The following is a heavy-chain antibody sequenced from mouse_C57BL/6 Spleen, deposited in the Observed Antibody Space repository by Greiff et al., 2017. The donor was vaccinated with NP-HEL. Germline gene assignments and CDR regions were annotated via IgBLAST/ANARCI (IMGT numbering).Heavy chain of an antibody. CDR2: IDPSDSET. D-gene: IGHD2-2*01. V-gene: IGHV1-52*01. J-gene: IGHJ3*01. CDR1: GYTFTSYW. Sequence: QVQLQQSGAELVRPGSSVKLSCKASGYTFTSYWMHWVKQRPIQGLEWIGNIDPSDSETHYNQKFKDKATLIVDKSSSTAYMQLSSLTSEDSAVYYCARGGGYDRFAYWGQGTLVTVSA. CDR3: ARGGGYDRFAY.